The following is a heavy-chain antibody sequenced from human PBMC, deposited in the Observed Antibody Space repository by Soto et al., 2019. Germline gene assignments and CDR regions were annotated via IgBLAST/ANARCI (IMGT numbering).Heavy chain of an antibody. Sequence: EVQLVEYGGGLVQPGGSLRLSCAASGFTFSTYDMVWVRQAPGTGLEWVSYISGGGTTIYYADSVKGRFTISRDNAKNSLYLQMNSLRDKDTAVYYCARRTWDYYYTMDVWGQGTTVTVSS. V-gene: IGHV3-48*02. CDR2: ISGGGTTI. CDR3: ARRTWDYYYTMDV. J-gene: IGHJ6*02. D-gene: IGHD7-27*01. CDR1: GFTFSTYD.